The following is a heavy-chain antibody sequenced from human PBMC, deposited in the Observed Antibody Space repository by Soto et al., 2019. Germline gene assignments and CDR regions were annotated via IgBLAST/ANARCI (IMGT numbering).Heavy chain of an antibody. CDR1: GYSISSGYY. CDR2: INHRGNT. J-gene: IGHJ4*02. V-gene: IGHV4-38-2*01. CDR3: ARSGDDYGAYIDY. D-gene: IGHD4-17*01. Sequence: SETLSLTCGVSGYSISSGYYWGWVRQPPGQGLEWIGSINHRGNTYYNPSLKSRVTISVDTSTNQVSLKVTSVTAADTAFYYCARSGDDYGAYIDYWGQGTLVTVSS.